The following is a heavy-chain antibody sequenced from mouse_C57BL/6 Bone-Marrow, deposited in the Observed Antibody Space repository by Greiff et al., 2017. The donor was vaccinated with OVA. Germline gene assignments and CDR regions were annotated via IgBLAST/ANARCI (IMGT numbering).Heavy chain of an antibody. V-gene: IGHV1-50*01. CDR2: IDPSDSYT. CDR1: GYTFTSYW. D-gene: IGHD2-1*01. J-gene: IGHJ2*01. CDR3: ARSRNPYYFDY. Sequence: QVQLQQSGAELVKPGASVKLSCKASGYTFTSYWMQWVKQRPGQGLEWIGEIDPSDSYTNYNQKFKGKATLTVDTSSSTAYMQLSSLTSEDSAVYYCARSRNPYYFDYWGQGTTLPVSS.